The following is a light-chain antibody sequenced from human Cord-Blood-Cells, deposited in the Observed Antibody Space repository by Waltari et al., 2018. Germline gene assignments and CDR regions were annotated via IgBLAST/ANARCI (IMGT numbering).Light chain of an antibody. Sequence: EIVLTQSPATLSLSPGERATLSYRASQSVSSYLAWYQQKPGQAPRLLIYDASNRATGIPARYSGSGSGTDCTLTISSLEPEYCAVYYCQQRSNWPITFGQGTRLEIK. J-gene: IGKJ5*01. CDR3: QQRSNWPIT. CDR1: QSVSSY. CDR2: DAS. V-gene: IGKV3-11*01.